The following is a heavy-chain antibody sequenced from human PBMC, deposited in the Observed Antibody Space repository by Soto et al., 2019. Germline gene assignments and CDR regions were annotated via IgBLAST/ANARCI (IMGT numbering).Heavy chain of an antibody. D-gene: IGHD6-13*01. CDR3: ARVHSSSWVDLDY. Sequence: SVTMCVTCTVSGGYIISYCWSWIRQTPGKGLEWIGYIYYSGSTNYNPSLKSRVTISVDTSKNQFSLKLSSVTAADTAVYYCARVHSSSWVDLDYWGQGTLVTVSS. V-gene: IGHV4-59*08. CDR2: IYYSGST. CDR1: GGYIISYC. J-gene: IGHJ4*02.